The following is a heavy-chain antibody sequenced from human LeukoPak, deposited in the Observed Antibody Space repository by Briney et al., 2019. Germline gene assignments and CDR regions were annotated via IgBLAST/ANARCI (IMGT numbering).Heavy chain of an antibody. CDR3: ARGQIYDYWTPVSWKFDL. J-gene: IGHJ2*01. D-gene: IGHD3-3*01. Sequence: SETLSLTCTVSGFSITSGYFWGWIRQPPGKGLEWIGNVYTTGTGSTYHNPSLKSRVTVSSDTSKNQVSLKLNSVTAADTAVYYCARGQIYDYWTPVSWKFDLWGRGTLVTVSS. CDR1: GFSITSGYF. V-gene: IGHV4-38-2*02. CDR2: VYTTGTGST.